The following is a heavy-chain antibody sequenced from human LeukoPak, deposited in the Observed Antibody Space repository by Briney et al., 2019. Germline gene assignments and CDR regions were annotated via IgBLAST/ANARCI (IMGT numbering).Heavy chain of an antibody. CDR3: ARLRTPGLAAVGPFDP. CDR2: INQDGSDK. V-gene: IGHV3-7*03. D-gene: IGHD6-13*01. Sequence: PGGSLRLSCAASGFSFTTYWMGWVRQAPGKGLECVANINQDGSDKYYVDSVKGRFTISRDNTKNSLYLQMNSLRSEDTAVYYCARLRTPGLAAVGPFDPWGQGTLVTVSS. CDR1: GFSFTTYW. J-gene: IGHJ5*02.